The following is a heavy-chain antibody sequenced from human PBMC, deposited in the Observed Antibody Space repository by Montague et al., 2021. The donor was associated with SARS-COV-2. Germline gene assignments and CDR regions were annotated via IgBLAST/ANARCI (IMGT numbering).Heavy chain of an antibody. CDR1: GFTFSSYW. Sequence: SLRLSYAASGFTFSSYWMHWVRQAPGKGLVWVSRINGDGSSTSYADSVKGRFTISRDNAKNTLYLQMNSLRAEDTAVYYCASDMTTAYYYYYGMDVWGQGTTVTVSS. CDR2: INGDGSST. V-gene: IGHV3-74*01. CDR3: ASDMTTAYYYYYGMDV. D-gene: IGHD4-11*01. J-gene: IGHJ6*02.